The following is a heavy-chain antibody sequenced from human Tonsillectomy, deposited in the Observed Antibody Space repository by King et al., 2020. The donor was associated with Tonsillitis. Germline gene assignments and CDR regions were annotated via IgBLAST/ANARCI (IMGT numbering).Heavy chain of an antibody. CDR3: AGGLTMVATENSRFDY. Sequence: VQLVESGGGLVKPGGSLRLSCAASGFTFSDYYMSWIRQAPGKGLEWVSYISSSGTYTNYADSVRGRFTTSRDNAKNSLYLQMNSLRADDTAVYYCAGGLTMVATENSRFDYWGQGTLVSVSS. CDR2: ISSSGTYT. CDR1: GFTFSDYY. J-gene: IGHJ4*02. V-gene: IGHV3-11*05. D-gene: IGHD4/OR15-4a*01.